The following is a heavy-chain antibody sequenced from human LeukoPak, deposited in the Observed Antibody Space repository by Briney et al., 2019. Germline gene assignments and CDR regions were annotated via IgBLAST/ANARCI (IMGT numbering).Heavy chain of an antibody. CDR3: ARLRWPRGGRSSFDY. J-gene: IGHJ4*02. CDR1: GYSFSDYW. D-gene: IGHD3-10*01. CDR2: IYTGDSDT. V-gene: IGHV5-51*01. Sequence: GESLKISCKGSGYSFSDYWIGWVRQMPGKGLEWMGIIYTGDSDTRYSPSFQGQVTISADESITTAYLQWSSLKASDTAMYYCARLRWPRGGRSSFDYWGQGALVTVSS.